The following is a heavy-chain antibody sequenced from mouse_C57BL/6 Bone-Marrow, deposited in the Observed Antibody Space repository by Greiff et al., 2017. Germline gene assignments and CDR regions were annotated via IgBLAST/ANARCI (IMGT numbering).Heavy chain of an antibody. CDR1: GYTFTSYW. Sequence: QVQLQQPGAELVKPGASVKLSCKASGYTFTSYWMHWVKQRPGQGLEWIGMIHPNSGGTNYNEKFKSKATLTVDKSSSTAYMQLSSLTSEDSAVYYCARVGYSSFYFDYWGQGTTLTVSS. CDR3: ARVGYSSFYFDY. J-gene: IGHJ2*01. CDR2: IHPNSGGT. V-gene: IGHV1-64*01. D-gene: IGHD1-1*01.